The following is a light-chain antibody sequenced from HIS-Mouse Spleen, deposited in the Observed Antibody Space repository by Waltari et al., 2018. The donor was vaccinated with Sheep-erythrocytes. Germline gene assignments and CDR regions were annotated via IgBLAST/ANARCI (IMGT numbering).Light chain of an antibody. V-gene: IGKV3-11*01. CDR2: DAS. J-gene: IGKJ4*01. CDR1: QSVSSY. Sequence: EIVLTQSPATLSLLPGERATLSCRASQSVSSYLAWYQQKPGQAPRLLIYDASNRATGIPARFSGSGSGTDFTLTISSLEPEDFAVYYCQQRSNWPPLTFGGGTKVEIK. CDR3: QQRSNWPPLT.